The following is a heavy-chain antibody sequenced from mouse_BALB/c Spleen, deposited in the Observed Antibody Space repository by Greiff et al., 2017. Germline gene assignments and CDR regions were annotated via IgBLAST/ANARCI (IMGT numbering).Heavy chain of an antibody. Sequence: VQLQQSGAELVRPGVSVKISCKGSGYTFTDYAMHWVKQSHAKSLEWIGVISTYYGDASYNQKFKGKATMTVDKSSSTAYMELARLTAEDSAIYYCARRRNDGPYYAMDYWGQGTSVTVSS. CDR2: ISTYYGDA. CDR3: ARRRNDGPYYAMDY. CDR1: GYTFTDYA. D-gene: IGHD2-3*01. V-gene: IGHV1S137*01. J-gene: IGHJ4*01.